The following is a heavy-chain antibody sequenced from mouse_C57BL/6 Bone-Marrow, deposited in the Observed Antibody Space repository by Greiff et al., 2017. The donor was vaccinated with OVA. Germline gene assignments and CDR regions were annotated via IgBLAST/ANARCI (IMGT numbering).Heavy chain of an antibody. J-gene: IGHJ2*01. Sequence: QVQLQQPGAELVMPGASVKLSCKASGYTFTSYWMHWVKQRPGQGLEWIGEIDPSDSYTNYNQKFKGKSTLTVEKSSSTAYMQLSSLKSEDSAVYYCARHHGSSLDYWGQGTTLTVSS. V-gene: IGHV1-69*01. D-gene: IGHD1-1*01. CDR2: IDPSDSYT. CDR1: GYTFTSYW. CDR3: ARHHGSSLDY.